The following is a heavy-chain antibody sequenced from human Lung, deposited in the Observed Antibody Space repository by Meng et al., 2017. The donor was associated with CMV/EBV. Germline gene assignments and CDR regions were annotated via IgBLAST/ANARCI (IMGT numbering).Heavy chain of an antibody. J-gene: IGHJ3*01. CDR2: INSKIGDA. CDR1: GYTFTGYY. V-gene: IGHV1-2*02. Sequence: ASVKVSCKASGYTFTGYYLHWVRQAPGQGLEWMGWINSKIGDANYTQKFQGRVTVTRDTSISTAYMELKRLTYDDTAVYFCARKVFRASDAFEFWGQGTMVTVSS. CDR3: ARKVFRASDAFEF.